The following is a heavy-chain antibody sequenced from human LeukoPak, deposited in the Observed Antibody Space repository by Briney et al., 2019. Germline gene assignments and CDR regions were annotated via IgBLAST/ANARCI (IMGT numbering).Heavy chain of an antibody. D-gene: IGHD3-9*01. J-gene: IGHJ4*02. V-gene: IGHV4-30-4*01. CDR1: GVSIISGDYY. Sequence: SETLSLTCTGSGVSIISGDYYWRGIRQPPGKGLEWIGYIYYSGSTYYNPSLKSRVTISVDTSKNQFSLKLSSVTAADTAVYYCARASRDILTFDYWGQGTLVTVSS. CDR2: IYYSGST. CDR3: ARASRDILTFDY.